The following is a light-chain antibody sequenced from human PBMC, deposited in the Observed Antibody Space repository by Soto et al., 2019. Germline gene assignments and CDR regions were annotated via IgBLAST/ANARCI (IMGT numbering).Light chain of an antibody. V-gene: IGKV3-20*01. CDR1: QSVSNNY. CDR3: QHYGSSPRT. CDR2: GAS. J-gene: IGKJ1*01. Sequence: EIVLTQSPGTLSLSPGERATLSCRASQSVSNNYLAWYQHKPGQAPRLLIYGASSRATGIPDRFSGSGSGTDFTLTIGRLEPEDFAVYYCQHYGSSPRTFGQGTMVDI.